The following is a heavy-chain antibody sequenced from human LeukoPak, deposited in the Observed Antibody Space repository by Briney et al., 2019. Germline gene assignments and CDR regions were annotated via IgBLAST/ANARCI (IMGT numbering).Heavy chain of an antibody. CDR3: ARQGSPGTDDAFDI. CDR1: GGSISSGGYY. CDR2: IYYSGST. J-gene: IGHJ3*02. D-gene: IGHD1-1*01. V-gene: IGHV4-39*01. Sequence: SQTLSLTCTVSGGSISSGGYYWSWIRQPPGKGLEWIGSIYYSGSTYYNPSLKSRVTISVDTSKNQFSLKLSSVTAADTAVYYCARQGSPGTDDAFDIWGQGTMVTVSS.